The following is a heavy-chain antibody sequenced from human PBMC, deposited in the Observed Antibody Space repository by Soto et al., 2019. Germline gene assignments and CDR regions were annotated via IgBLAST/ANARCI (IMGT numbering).Heavy chain of an antibody. CDR2: IYHSGST. CDR3: ARDSTGAYYYDSSGYYPFDY. D-gene: IGHD3-22*01. Sequence: SETLSLTCAVSGGSISSSNWRSWVRQPPGKGLEWIGEIYHSGSTNYNPSLKSRVTISVDKSKNQFSLKLSSVTAADTAVYYCARDSTGAYYYDSSGYYPFDYWGQGTLVTVSS. CDR1: GGSISSSNW. J-gene: IGHJ4*02. V-gene: IGHV4-4*02.